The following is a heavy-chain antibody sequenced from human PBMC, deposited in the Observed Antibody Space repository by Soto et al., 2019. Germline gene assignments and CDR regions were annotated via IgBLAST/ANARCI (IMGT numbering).Heavy chain of an antibody. CDR2: INAGNGNT. V-gene: IGHV1-3*01. CDR3: ARGGATNNWFDP. Sequence: QVQLVQSGAEVKKPGASVKVSCKASGYTFTSYAMHWVRQAPGQRLEWMGWINAGNGNTKYSQKFQGRVTITGDTSASTAYMELSSLRSEDTAVYYCARGGATNNWFDPWGQGTLVTVSS. D-gene: IGHD1-26*01. J-gene: IGHJ5*02. CDR1: GYTFTSYA.